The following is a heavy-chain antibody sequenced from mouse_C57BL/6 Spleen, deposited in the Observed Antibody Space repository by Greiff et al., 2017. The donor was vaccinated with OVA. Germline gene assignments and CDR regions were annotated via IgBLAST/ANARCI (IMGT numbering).Heavy chain of an antibody. CDR1: GFSLSTSGMG. D-gene: IGHD2-4*01. Sequence: QVTLKESGPGILQSSQTLSLTCSFSGFSLSTSGMGVSWIRQPSGKGLEWLAHIYWDDDKRYNPSLKRRPTISKDTSRNQVFHKIAKMDTADTATDYCARRRGMITDYFDYWGQGTTLTVSS. CDR2: IYWDDDK. J-gene: IGHJ2*01. CDR3: ARRRGMITDYFDY. V-gene: IGHV8-12*01.